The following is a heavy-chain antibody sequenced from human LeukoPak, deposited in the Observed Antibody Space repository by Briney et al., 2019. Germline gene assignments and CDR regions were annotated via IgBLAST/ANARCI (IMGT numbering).Heavy chain of an antibody. D-gene: IGHD7-27*01. CDR2: ICYTGNT. J-gene: IGHJ4*02. CDR3: ARALTGDPFDY. CDR1: GGSISSTKTC. V-gene: IGHV4-39*07. Sequence: SETLSLTCAVSGGSISSTKTCGDWIRQPPGKGMEWIGTICYTGNTYYKPSLKSRVTISVDSSKNQFSLKLSSVTAADTAVYYCARALTGDPFDYWGQGTLVTVSS.